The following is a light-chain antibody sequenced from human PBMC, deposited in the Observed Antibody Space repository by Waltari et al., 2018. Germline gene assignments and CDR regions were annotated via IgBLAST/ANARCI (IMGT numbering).Light chain of an antibody. J-gene: IGKJ4*01. CDR1: QTVRTTY. Sequence: EIVLTQSPGTLSLSPGERATLSRRASQTVRTTYLAWYQQKPGTAPTLLIYGASSRATGIPDRFSGSGSGTDFSLTISSLEPEDFAVYYCQQYDISPLTFGGGTKVEIK. V-gene: IGKV3-20*01. CDR2: GAS. CDR3: QQYDISPLT.